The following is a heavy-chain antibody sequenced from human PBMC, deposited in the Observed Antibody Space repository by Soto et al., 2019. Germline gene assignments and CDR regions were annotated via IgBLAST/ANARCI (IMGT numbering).Heavy chain of an antibody. CDR2: IKQDGSEK. J-gene: IGHJ5*02. Sequence: HPGGSLRLSCAASGFTFSSYWMSWVRQAPGKGLEWVANIKQDGSEKYYVDSVKGRFTISRDNAKNSLYLQMNSLRAEDTAVYYCARDISQFEQPMNWFDPWGQGTLVTVSS. V-gene: IGHV3-7*01. CDR1: GFTFSSYW. D-gene: IGHD6-13*01. CDR3: ARDISQFEQPMNWFDP.